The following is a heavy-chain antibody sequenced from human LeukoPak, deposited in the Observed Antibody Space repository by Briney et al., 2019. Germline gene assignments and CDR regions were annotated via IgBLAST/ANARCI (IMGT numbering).Heavy chain of an antibody. V-gene: IGHV4-59*01. CDR3: ARDRVVTAAIGNYYYYCMDV. J-gene: IGHJ6*03. CDR2: INYGGST. D-gene: IGHD2-2*02. CDR1: GGSISSYY. Sequence: SETLSLTCTVSGGSISSYYWSWIRQPPGKGLEWIGYINYGGSTNYNPSLKSRVTISVDTSKNQFSLKLSSVTAADTAVYYCARDRVVTAAIGNYYYYCMDVWGKGSTVTVSS.